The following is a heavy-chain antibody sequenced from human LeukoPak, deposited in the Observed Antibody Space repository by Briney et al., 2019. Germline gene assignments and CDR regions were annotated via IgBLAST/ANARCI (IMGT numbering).Heavy chain of an antibody. D-gene: IGHD2-21*02. V-gene: IGHV1-8*01. CDR1: GYTFTSYD. CDR3: AASYCGGDCYSELGY. J-gene: IGHJ4*02. Sequence: ASVKVSCKASGYTFTSYDINWARQATGQGLEWMGWMNPNSGNTGYAQKFQGRVTMTRNTSISTAYMELSSLRSEDTAVYYCAASYCGGDCYSELGYWGQGTLVTVSS. CDR2: MNPNSGNT.